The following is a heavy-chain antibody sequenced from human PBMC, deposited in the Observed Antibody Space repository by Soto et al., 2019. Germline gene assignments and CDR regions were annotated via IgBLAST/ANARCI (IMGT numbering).Heavy chain of an antibody. CDR2: INAGNGNT. Sequence: ASVKVSCKASGYTFTSYAMHWVRQAPGQRLEWMGWINAGNGNTKYSQKFQGRVTITRDTSASTAYMELSSLRSEDTAVYYCARNGEGGGYYYYYGMDVWGQGTTVTLSS. CDR1: GYTFTSYA. D-gene: IGHD3-10*01. J-gene: IGHJ6*02. V-gene: IGHV1-3*01. CDR3: ARNGEGGGYYYYYGMDV.